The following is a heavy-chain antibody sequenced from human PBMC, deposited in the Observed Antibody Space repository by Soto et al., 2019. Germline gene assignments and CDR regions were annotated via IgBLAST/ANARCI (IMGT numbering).Heavy chain of an antibody. Sequence: QVQLVESGGGVVQPGRSLRLSCAASGFTFSSYAMHWVRQAPGKGLEWVAVISYDGSNKYYADSVKGRFTISRDNSKNPLYLQMTSLRAEDTAVYYCARDLLQQLVLAYGGQGPLVTVSS. CDR2: ISYDGSNK. CDR3: ARDLLQQLVLAY. V-gene: IGHV3-30-3*01. CDR1: GFTFSSYA. J-gene: IGHJ4*02. D-gene: IGHD6-13*01.